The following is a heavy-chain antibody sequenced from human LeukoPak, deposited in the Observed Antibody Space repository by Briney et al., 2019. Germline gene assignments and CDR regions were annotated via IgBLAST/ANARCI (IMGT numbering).Heavy chain of an antibody. CDR3: ARDLGRYCSGGSCHYYSYYMDV. Sequence: ASVKVSCKASGYTFTSAGISWVRQAPGQGLEWMGWISGYNGDTNYSQRLQGRVTMTTDTSTSTAYMELRSLRSDDTAVYYCARDLGRYCSGGSCHYYSYYMDVWGKGTTVTVSS. J-gene: IGHJ6*03. CDR2: ISGYNGDT. CDR1: GYTFTSAG. D-gene: IGHD2-15*01. V-gene: IGHV1-18*01.